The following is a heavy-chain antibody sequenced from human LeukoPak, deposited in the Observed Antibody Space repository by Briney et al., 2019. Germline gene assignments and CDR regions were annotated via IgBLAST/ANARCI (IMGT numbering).Heavy chain of an antibody. CDR1: GYTFSGYY. CDR2: INPNSGGT. V-gene: IGHV1-2*02. CDR3: ARDTTPYSGYDLDY. J-gene: IGHJ4*02. Sequence: ASVKVSCKASGYTFSGYYMHWVRQAPGQGLEWMGWINPNSGGTNYAQKFQGRVTMTRDTSISTAYMELSRLRSDDTAVYYCARDTTPYSGYDLDYWGRGTLVTVSS. D-gene: IGHD5-12*01.